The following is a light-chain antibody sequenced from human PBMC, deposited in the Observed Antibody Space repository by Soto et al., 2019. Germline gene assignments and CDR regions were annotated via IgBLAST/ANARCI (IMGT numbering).Light chain of an antibody. V-gene: IGKV3-20*01. CDR1: QSINSKS. CDR3: QQYGSSSLT. J-gene: IGKJ4*01. CDR2: NTS. Sequence: EIVLTQSPGTLSLSPGEGATVACRVSQSINSKSLVWYQRKFGQAPRLLIYNTSSRATGIPDRFSGRGSGTDFTLTISRLEPEDFAVYYCQQYGSSSLTFGGGTKVDIK.